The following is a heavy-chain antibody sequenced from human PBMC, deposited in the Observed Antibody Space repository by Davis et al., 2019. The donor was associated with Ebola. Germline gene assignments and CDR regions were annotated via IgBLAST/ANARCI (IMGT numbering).Heavy chain of an antibody. V-gene: IGHV3-48*02. CDR1: GFTFSSYS. Sequence: PGGSLRLSCAASGFTFSSYSMNWVRQAPGKGLEWVSYISSSSSSIYYADSVKGRFTISRDNAKNSLCLQMDSLRDEDTAMYYCARGYSYGSYYYYGLDVWGQGTTVTVSS. J-gene: IGHJ6*02. D-gene: IGHD5-18*01. CDR2: ISSSSSSI. CDR3: ARGYSYGSYYYYGLDV.